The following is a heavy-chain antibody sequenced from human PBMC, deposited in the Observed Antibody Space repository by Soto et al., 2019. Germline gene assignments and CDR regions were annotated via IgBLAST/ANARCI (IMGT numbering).Heavy chain of an antibody. Sequence: SETLSLTCAVSGYSISSGYYWGLIRQPPGKGLEWIGSIYHSGSTYYNPSLKSRVTISVDTSKNQFSLKLSSVTAADTAVYYCARDPPSRITPGFFDYWGQGTLVTVSS. J-gene: IGHJ4*02. CDR2: IYHSGST. D-gene: IGHD5-12*01. CDR1: GYSISSGYY. CDR3: ARDPPSRITPGFFDY. V-gene: IGHV4-38-2*02.